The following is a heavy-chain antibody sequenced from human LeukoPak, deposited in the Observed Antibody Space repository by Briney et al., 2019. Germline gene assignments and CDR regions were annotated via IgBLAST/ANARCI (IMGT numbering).Heavy chain of an antibody. V-gene: IGHV4-59*01. CDR1: GGSISSYY. Sequence: SQTLSLTCTVSGGSISSYYWSWIRQPPGKGLEWIGYIYYSGSTNYNPSLKSRVTISVDTSKNQFSLKLSSVTAADTAVYYCARVRGGSYDILAGAFDIWGQGTMVTVSS. CDR2: IYYSGST. D-gene: IGHD3-9*01. CDR3: ARVRGGSYDILAGAFDI. J-gene: IGHJ3*02.